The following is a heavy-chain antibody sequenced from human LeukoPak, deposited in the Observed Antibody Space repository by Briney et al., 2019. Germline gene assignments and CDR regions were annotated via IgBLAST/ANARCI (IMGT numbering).Heavy chain of an antibody. J-gene: IGHJ4*01. CDR2: ISGSSGTT. D-gene: IGHD5-18*01. V-gene: IGHV3-23*01. CDR3: ARESGHTYDYCDY. CDR1: GCAVSNYA. Sequence: GASLRLSCASSGCAVSNYAMIWVRQAPGKGLEWVSAISGSSGTTYYADSVKGRFTISRVNSKNTLYLQMNSLRAEDTAVYYCARESGHTYDYCDYWGHGTLVTVSS.